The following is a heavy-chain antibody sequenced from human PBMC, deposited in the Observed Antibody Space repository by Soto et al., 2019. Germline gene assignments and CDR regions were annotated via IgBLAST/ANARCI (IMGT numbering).Heavy chain of an antibody. D-gene: IGHD4-4*01. CDR3: ATSGFDVLGQNYGNTAGFDL. CDR2: IIPLFATA. J-gene: IGHJ3*01. Sequence: QVQLVQSGAEVKKPGSSVKVSCKASGGTFSTFAVSWVRQAPGQGLEWMGGIIPLFATAKYAQKFEDRLSIIADDSTNTASMAQNNLSPQITAVYFCATSGFDVLGQNYGNTAGFDLWGRGTLVSVSS. V-gene: IGHV1-69*01. CDR1: GGTFSTFA.